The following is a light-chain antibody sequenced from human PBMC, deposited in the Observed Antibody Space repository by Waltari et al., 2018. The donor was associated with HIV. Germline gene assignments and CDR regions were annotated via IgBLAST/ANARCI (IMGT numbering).Light chain of an antibody. CDR2: GKN. CDR1: SLRNYY. Sequence: SSEVTQDPAVSVALGQTVRLTCQGDSLRNYYPTWYQQKPGQAPVLVIYGKNNRPSGIPDRFSGSTSGNTASLTITGAQAEDEADYYCNSRDSSGNRLVVFGGGTKLTVL. J-gene: IGLJ2*01. V-gene: IGLV3-19*01. CDR3: NSRDSSGNRLVV.